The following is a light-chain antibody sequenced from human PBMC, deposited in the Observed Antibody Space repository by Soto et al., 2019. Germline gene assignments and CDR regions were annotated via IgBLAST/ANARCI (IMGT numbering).Light chain of an antibody. CDR2: DAS. J-gene: IGKJ1*01. CDR1: QSFSSN. V-gene: IGKV3D-15*02. CDR3: QHYNSYSEA. Sequence: EIVLIQSTSTLSLSPGERATLSWRASQSFSSNLAWYQQNNGQAPSLLIFDASKRATGIPARFSGSGYGTDFNLTISSLQTDDFATYYCQHYNSYSEAFGQGTKVDIK.